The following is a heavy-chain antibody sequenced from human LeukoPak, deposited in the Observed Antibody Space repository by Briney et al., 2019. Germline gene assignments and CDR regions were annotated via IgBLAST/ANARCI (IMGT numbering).Heavy chain of an antibody. CDR3: ARGDYDILTSYFPFDY. D-gene: IGHD3-9*01. Sequence: SGTLSLTCTVSGGSISSSSYYWGWIRQPPGKGLEWIGSIYYSGSTYYNPSLKSRVTISVDTSKNQFSLKLSSVTAADTAVYYCARGDYDILTSYFPFDYWGQGTLVTVSS. J-gene: IGHJ4*02. CDR2: IYYSGST. CDR1: GGSISSSSYY. V-gene: IGHV4-39*07.